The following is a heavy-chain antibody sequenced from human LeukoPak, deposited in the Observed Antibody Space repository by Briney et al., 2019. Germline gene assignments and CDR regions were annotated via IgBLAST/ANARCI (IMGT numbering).Heavy chain of an antibody. CDR1: GFTFSSYG. Sequence: GGSLRLSCAASGFTFSSYGMHRVRQAPGKGLEWVAFITNDGSNKYYADSVKGRFTISRDNSKNTLYLQMNSLRAEDTAVYYCAKAQGPSYYYGSGSYYSYYGMDVWGQGTTVTVSS. CDR3: AKAQGPSYYYGSGSYYSYYGMDV. V-gene: IGHV3-30*18. CDR2: ITNDGSNK. J-gene: IGHJ6*02. D-gene: IGHD3-10*01.